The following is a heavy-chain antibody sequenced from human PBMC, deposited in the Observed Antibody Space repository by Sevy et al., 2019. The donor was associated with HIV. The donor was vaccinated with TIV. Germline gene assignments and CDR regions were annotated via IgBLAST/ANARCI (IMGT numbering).Heavy chain of an antibody. Sequence: GGSLRLSCAASGFTFSSYGMHWVRQAPGKGLEWVAVIWYDGSNKYYADSVKGRFTISRHNSKNTLYLQMNSLRAEDTAVYYCARDGCGGDCYPQFDYWGQGTLVTVSS. J-gene: IGHJ4*02. CDR1: GFTFSSYG. CDR3: ARDGCGGDCYPQFDY. D-gene: IGHD2-21*02. V-gene: IGHV3-33*01. CDR2: IWYDGSNK.